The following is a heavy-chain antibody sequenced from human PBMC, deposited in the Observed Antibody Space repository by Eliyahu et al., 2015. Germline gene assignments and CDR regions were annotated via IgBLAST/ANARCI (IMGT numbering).Heavy chain of an antibody. CDR3: ARIKGTTGTTFRYWYFDL. Sequence: EVQLVEXGGGLVKPGGSLRLSCAASGFTFXSYXXNWVRQXPGKGLEWVSSISSSSSYIYYADSVKGRFTISRDNAKNSLYLQMNSLRAEDTAVYYCARIKGTTGTTFRYWYFDLWGRGTLVTVSS. V-gene: IGHV3-21*01. CDR1: GFTFXSYX. D-gene: IGHD1-1*01. CDR2: ISSSSSYI. J-gene: IGHJ2*01.